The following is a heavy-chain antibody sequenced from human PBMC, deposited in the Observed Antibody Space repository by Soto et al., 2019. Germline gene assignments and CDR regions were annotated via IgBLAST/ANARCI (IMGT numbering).Heavy chain of an antibody. D-gene: IGHD1-26*01. Sequence: GGSLRLSCAASGFTFSAYAMGWVRQPPGKGLEWVSSIGVSDGSRYYADSVKGRVSISRDNSENTVYLQMNGLRAEDTAVYYCALRKTGSYFDYWGQGTLVTVSS. CDR3: ALRKTGSYFDY. J-gene: IGHJ4*02. CDR1: GFTFSAYA. V-gene: IGHV3-23*01. CDR2: IGVSDGSR.